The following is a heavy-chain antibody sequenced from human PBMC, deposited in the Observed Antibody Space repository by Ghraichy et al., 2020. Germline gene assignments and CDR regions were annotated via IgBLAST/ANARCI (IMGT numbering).Heavy chain of an antibody. D-gene: IGHD3-3*01. CDR2: ISSSSSYT. V-gene: IGHV3-11*06. Sequence: GGSLRLSCAASGFTFSDYYMSWIRQAPGKGLEWVSYISSSSSYTNYADSVKGRFTISRDNAKNSLYLQMNSLRAEDTAVHYCARTFYDFWSGTSNWFDPWGQGTLVTVSS. CDR1: GFTFSDYY. CDR3: ARTFYDFWSGTSNWFDP. J-gene: IGHJ5*02.